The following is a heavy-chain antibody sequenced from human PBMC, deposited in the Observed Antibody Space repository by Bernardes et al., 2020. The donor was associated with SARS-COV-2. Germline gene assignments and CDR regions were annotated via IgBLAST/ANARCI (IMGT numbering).Heavy chain of an antibody. CDR1: GGSISSPDHY. Sequence: SESLYLTCTVSGGSISSPDHYWTWILHHPEKGLEWIGYVYYAGSPFYNPSLESRVSMSMDTSRNQFSLKLTSVTAADTAVYYCARDAALFRDPYGLDAWGQGTSVTVSS. CDR2: VYYAGSP. D-gene: IGHD2-21*01. J-gene: IGHJ6*02. V-gene: IGHV4-31*03. CDR3: ARDAALFRDPYGLDA.